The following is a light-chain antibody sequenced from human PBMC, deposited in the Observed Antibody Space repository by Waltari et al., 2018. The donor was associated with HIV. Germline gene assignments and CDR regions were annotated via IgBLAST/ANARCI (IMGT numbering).Light chain of an antibody. V-gene: IGLV1-47*01. CDR3: AAWDDNLSGWV. CDR1: SSNIGSNY. CDR2: RNN. Sequence: QSVLTQPPSASGTPGQSVTISCSGSSSNIGSNYVYWYQQLPEPAPKLLIYRNNQRPSGVPDRFSGFKSGTSASLAISGLRSEDEADYYCAAWDDNLSGWVFGGGSKLTIL. J-gene: IGLJ3*02.